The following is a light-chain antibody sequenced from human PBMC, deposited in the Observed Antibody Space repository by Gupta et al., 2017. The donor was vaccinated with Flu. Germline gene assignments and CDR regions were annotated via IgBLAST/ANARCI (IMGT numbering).Light chain of an antibody. CDR2: EVT. J-gene: IGLJ1*01. CDR1: SSDVGGYDY. CDR3: SSYSTSGTLFV. V-gene: IGLV2-14*03. Sequence: QSALTQPASVSGSPGESNTISYTGTSSDVGGYDYVSWFQQHPGIAPKLLIYEVTKRPSGVSNRFSGSKSVNTASLTISGLQAEDESDYYCSSYSTSGTLFVFGSGTKVTVL.